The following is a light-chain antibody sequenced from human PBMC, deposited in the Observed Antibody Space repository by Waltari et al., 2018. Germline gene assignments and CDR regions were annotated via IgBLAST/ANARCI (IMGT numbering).Light chain of an antibody. CDR2: STN. Sequence: QTVVTQEPSVSVSPGGTVTLTCALSSCSVSTSFYPSWYQQTPGQAPRNLIYSTNTHLFGVPNRFSGSILGKKAARTIAGAQADDEADYYCVLYMDSGVWVFCGGTKLTVL. V-gene: IGLV8-61*01. J-gene: IGLJ3*02. CDR3: VLYMDSGVWV. CDR1: SCSVSTSFY.